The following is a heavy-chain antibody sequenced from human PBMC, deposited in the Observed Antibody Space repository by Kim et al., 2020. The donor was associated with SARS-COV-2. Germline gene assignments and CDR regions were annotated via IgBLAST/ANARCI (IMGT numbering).Heavy chain of an antibody. D-gene: IGHD3-16*02. CDR2: IYYSGNT. CDR3: ARGTYDYVWGSYRFVY. J-gene: IGHJ4*02. V-gene: IGHV4-59*01. CDR1: GGSISGYH. Sequence: SETLSLTCTVSGGSISGYHWSWIRQSPGRGLEWIGYIYYSGNTNYRPSLKSRVTISIDTSKNQLSLKLRSVTAADTAVYYCARGTYDYVWGSYRFVYWGQGTLVTVSS.